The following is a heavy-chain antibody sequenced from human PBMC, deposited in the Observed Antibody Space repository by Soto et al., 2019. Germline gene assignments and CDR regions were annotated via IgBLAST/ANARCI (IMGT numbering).Heavy chain of an antibody. D-gene: IGHD4-17*01. CDR1: GGTFSSYA. V-gene: IGHV1-69*01. Sequence: QVQLVQSGAEVKKPGSSVKVSCKASGGTFSSYAISWVRQAPGQGLEWMGGIIPIFGTANYAQKFQGRVTITADESTSTAYMDLSSLRSEDTAVYYCARGSRWTVTTAGSFDYWGQGTLVTVSS. CDR2: IIPIFGTA. CDR3: ARGSRWTVTTAGSFDY. J-gene: IGHJ4*02.